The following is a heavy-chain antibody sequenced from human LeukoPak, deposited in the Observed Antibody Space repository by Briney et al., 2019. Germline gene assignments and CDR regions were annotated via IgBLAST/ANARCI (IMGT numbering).Heavy chain of an antibody. D-gene: IGHD6-13*01. CDR2: ISTNTGNP. CDR3: ARGLGYSSSWYRGAGSWFDP. J-gene: IGHJ5*02. CDR1: GYTFTSYG. Sequence: ASVKVSCKASGYTFTSYGISWVRQAPGQGLEWMGWISTNTGNPTYAQGFTGRFVFSLDTSVRTAYLQISSLKTEDTAVYYCARGLGYSSSWYRGAGSWFDPWGQGTLVTVSS. V-gene: IGHV7-4-1*02.